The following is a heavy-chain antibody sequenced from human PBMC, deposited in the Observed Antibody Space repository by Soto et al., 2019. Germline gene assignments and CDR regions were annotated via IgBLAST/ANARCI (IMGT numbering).Heavy chain of an antibody. Sequence: GGCLRLSCAASGFTFSNYAIHWVRQAPGKGLEWVAVIASDGKDKRYADSVKGRFTISRDNSKNTVYLQMNSLRGEDTAVYYCAKDGAIAAADYFFDYWGQGSLVTVSS. CDR3: AKDGAIAAADYFFDY. CDR1: GFTFSNYA. J-gene: IGHJ4*02. V-gene: IGHV3-30*18. CDR2: IASDGKDK. D-gene: IGHD6-13*01.